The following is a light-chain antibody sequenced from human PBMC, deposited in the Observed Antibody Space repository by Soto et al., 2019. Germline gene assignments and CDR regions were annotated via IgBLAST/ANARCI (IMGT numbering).Light chain of an antibody. CDR1: SSDVGAYDL. Sequence: QSALTQPASVSGSPGQSITISCIGTSSDVGAYDLVSWYQQHPGTAPRLIIYENIRRPSTISSRFSGSKSGNTASLTISGLWAEDEANYHCCSYAGNRIFIFGGGTKVTVL. J-gene: IGLJ2*01. CDR3: CSYAGNRIFI. V-gene: IGLV2-23*01. CDR2: ENI.